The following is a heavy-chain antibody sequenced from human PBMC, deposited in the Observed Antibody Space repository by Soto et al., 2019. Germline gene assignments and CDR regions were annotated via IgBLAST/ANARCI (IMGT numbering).Heavy chain of an antibody. J-gene: IGHJ4*02. CDR3: ARSRLAAPPFFDF. CDR2: IYWHDEK. V-gene: IGHV2-5*01. D-gene: IGHD6-6*01. CDR1: GFSLTTNGMG. Sequence: QITLKESGPSVVNPTQPLTLTCTFSGFSLTTNGMGVSWIRQPPGKAPEWLALIYWHDEKRFSPSLKSRLTIDKDTSKNHVVLTLTNVDPVDTATYFCARSRLAAPPFFDFWGQGTLVTVSS.